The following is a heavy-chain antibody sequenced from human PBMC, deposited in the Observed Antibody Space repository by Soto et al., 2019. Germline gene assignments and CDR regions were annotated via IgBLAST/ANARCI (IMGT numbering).Heavy chain of an antibody. CDR2: INTNTGNP. CDR3: AREGYYDFWSGYFLSYYYGMDV. J-gene: IGHJ6*02. CDR1: GYTFTSYA. V-gene: IGHV7-4-1*01. D-gene: IGHD3-3*01. Sequence: QVQLVQSGSELKKPGASVKVSCKASGYTFTSYAMNWVRQAPGQGLEWMGWINTNTGNPTYAQGFTGRFVFSLDTSVSTAYLQICSLKAEDTAVYYCAREGYYDFWSGYFLSYYYGMDVWGQGTTVTVSS.